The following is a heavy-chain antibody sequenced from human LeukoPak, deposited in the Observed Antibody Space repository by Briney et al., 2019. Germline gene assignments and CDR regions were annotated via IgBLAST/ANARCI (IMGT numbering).Heavy chain of an antibody. CDR3: ARATSNPRGGFDY. Sequence: SVKVSCKASGGTFSSYAISWVRQAPGQGLEWMGGIIPIFGTANYAQKFQGRVTITADKSTSTAYMELSSLRSEDTAVYYCARATSNPRGGFDYWGQGTLVTVSS. V-gene: IGHV1-69*06. D-gene: IGHD4-11*01. J-gene: IGHJ4*02. CDR1: GGTFSSYA. CDR2: IIPIFGTA.